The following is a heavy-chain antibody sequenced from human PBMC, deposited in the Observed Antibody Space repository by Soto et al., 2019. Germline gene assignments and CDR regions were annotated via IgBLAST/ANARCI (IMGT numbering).Heavy chain of an antibody. D-gene: IGHD3-22*01. V-gene: IGHV3-30-3*01. CDR3: ARDPYYDSGGYFDY. J-gene: IGHJ4*02. CDR2: TSYDGSNK. Sequence: GGSLRLSCAASGFTFSSYAMHWVRQAPGKGLEWVAVTSYDGSNKYYADSVKGRFTISRDNSKNTLYLQMNSLRAEDTAVYYCARDPYYDSGGYFDYWGQGTLVTVSS. CDR1: GFTFSSYA.